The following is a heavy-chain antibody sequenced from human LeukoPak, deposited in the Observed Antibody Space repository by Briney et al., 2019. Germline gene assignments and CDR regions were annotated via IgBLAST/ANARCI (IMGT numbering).Heavy chain of an antibody. CDR2: ISGSGSST. J-gene: IGHJ4*02. D-gene: IGHD3-10*01. CDR1: GFTFSSYA. V-gene: IGHV3-23*01. Sequence: PGGSLRLSCAASGFTFSSYAMSWVRQAPGKGLEWVSVISGSGSSTYYADSVKGRFTISRDNSKSTLYLQMNSLRAEDTAVYYCAKGSYGSGSYYQDWDDYWGQGTLVTVSS. CDR3: AKGSYGSGSYYQDWDDY.